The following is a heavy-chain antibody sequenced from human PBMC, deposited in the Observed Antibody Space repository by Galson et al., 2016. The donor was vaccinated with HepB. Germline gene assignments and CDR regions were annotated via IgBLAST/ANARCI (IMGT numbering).Heavy chain of an antibody. Sequence: PALVKPTQTLMLTCTVSGFSLSNARMGVSWVRQPPGKALEWLAHIFSNDEKLYRISLKSRLTISKDTSKSQVVLTMTNLDPVDTATYFCARIRLSYYDFWSDYDPTFDYWGQGTLVTVSS. CDR1: GFSLSNARMG. D-gene: IGHD3-3*01. V-gene: IGHV2-26*01. CDR2: IFSNDEK. CDR3: ARIRLSYYDFWSDYDPTFDY. J-gene: IGHJ4*02.